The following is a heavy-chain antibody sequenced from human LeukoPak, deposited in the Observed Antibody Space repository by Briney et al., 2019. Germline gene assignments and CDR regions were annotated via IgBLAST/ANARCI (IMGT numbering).Heavy chain of an antibody. V-gene: IGHV1-2*02. D-gene: IGHD2-21*02. J-gene: IGHJ4*02. CDR3: ARPQPDRSCGGDCYYGY. CDR1: GYTFTGYY. Sequence: ASVKVSCEASGYTFTGYYMHWVRQAPGQGLEWMGWINPNSGGTYYAQKFQGRVTMTRDTSISTAYMELGRLRSDDTAVYYCARPQPDRSCGGDCYYGYWGQGTLVTVSS. CDR2: INPNSGGT.